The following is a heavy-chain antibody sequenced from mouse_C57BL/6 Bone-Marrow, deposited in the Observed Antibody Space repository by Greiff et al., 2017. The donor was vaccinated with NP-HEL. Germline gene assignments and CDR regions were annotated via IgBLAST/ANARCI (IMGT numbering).Heavy chain of an antibody. CDR3: ARDAMHCNYVPYLDY. D-gene: IGHD2-1*01. V-gene: IGHV1-62-3*01. CDR2: IDPNSGGT. Sequence: VQLQQPGAELVKPGASVKLSSKASGYTFTSYWMHWVKQRPGRGLEWIGRIDPNSGGTKYNEKFKSKATLTVDKPTSTAYMQLSSLTSEDSAVYYGARDAMHCNYVPYLDYWGQGTTLTVSA. CDR1: GYTFTSYW. J-gene: IGHJ2*01.